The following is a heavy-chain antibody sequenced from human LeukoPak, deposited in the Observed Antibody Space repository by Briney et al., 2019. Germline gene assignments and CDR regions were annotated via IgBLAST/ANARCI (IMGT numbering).Heavy chain of an antibody. CDR2: ISWNSGSI. Sequence: GGSLRLSCAASGFTFDDYAMHWVRQAPGKGLEWVSGISWNSGSIGYADSVKGRFTISRDNAKNSLYLQMNSLRAEDTAVYYCARGHSSSYGFDYWGQGTLVTVSS. CDR3: ARGHSSSYGFDY. J-gene: IGHJ4*02. CDR1: GFTFDDYA. D-gene: IGHD6-6*01. V-gene: IGHV3-9*01.